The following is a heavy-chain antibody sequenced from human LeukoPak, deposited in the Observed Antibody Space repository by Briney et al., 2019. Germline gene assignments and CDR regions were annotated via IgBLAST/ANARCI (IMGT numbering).Heavy chain of an antibody. D-gene: IGHD6-19*01. J-gene: IGHJ4*02. Sequence: GGSLRLSCAASGFTFSSYSINWVRQAPGKGLEWVSSISSSSSYIYYADSVKGRFTISRDNAKDSLYLQMNSLRAEDTAVYYCARDVYSSGFFDYWGQGTLVTVSS. CDR2: ISSSSSYI. V-gene: IGHV3-21*01. CDR1: GFTFSSYS. CDR3: ARDVYSSGFFDY.